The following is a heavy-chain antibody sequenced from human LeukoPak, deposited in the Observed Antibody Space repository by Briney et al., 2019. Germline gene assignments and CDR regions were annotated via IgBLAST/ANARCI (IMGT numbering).Heavy chain of an antibody. CDR3: ARKYQLLYRGNYCYYYMDV. V-gene: IGHV1-2*02. D-gene: IGHD2-2*02. J-gene: IGHJ6*03. CDR2: INPNSGGT. CDR1: GYTFTCYY. Sequence: ASVKVSCKASGYTFTCYYMHWVRQAPGQGLEWMGWINPNSGGTNYAQQFQGRVTMNSDTSISTAYMELRRLRSDDTAVYYCARKYQLLYRGNYCYYYMDVWGKGTTVTVSS.